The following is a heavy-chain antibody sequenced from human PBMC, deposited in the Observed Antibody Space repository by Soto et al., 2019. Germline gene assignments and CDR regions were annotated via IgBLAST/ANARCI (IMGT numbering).Heavy chain of an antibody. D-gene: IGHD5-12*01. CDR1: GFTFSSYA. CDR3: ERGIVATTQGKWFDP. CDR2: ISGSGGST. V-gene: IGHV3-23*01. J-gene: IGHJ5*02. Sequence: GGSLRLSCAASGFTFSSYAMTWVRQAPGKGLEWVSVISGSGGSTHYAESVKGRFIISRDNSKNTLYLQMNSLRAEDTAVYYCERGIVATTQGKWFDPWGQGTLVTVSS.